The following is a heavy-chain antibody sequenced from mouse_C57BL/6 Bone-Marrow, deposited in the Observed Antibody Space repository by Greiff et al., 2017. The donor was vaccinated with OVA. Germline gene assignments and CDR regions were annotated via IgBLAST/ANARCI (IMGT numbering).Heavy chain of an antibody. CDR2: IWSGGST. J-gene: IGHJ1*03. D-gene: IGHD2-5*01. V-gene: IGHV2-2*01. Sequence: VKLMESGPGLVQPSQSLSITCTVSGFSLTSYGVHWVRQSPGKGLEWLGVIWSGGSTDYNAAFISRLSISKDNSKSQVFFKMNSLQADDTAIYYCASYSNWYFDVWGTGTTVTVSS. CDR3: ASYSNWYFDV. CDR1: GFSLTSYG.